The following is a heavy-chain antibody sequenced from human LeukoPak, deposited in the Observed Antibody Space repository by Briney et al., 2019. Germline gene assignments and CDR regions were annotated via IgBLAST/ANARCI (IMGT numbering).Heavy chain of an antibody. Sequence: DPSETLSLTCAVSGVPFSNYYWSWVRQSPRQGLEWIGEINHSGYTNYSPSLKSRVTMSIDTSRNQFSLKLTSVTAADAGVYYCTRAVAGHPDWGQGTLVTVSS. CDR2: INHSGYT. J-gene: IGHJ4*02. D-gene: IGHD6-19*01. V-gene: IGHV4-34*01. CDR3: TRAVAGHPD. CDR1: GVPFSNYY.